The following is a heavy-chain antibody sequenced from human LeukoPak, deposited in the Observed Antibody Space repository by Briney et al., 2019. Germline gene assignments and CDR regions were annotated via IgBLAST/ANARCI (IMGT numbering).Heavy chain of an antibody. J-gene: IGHJ4*02. Sequence: SQTLSLTCTVSGGSISSGDYYWSWIRQPPGKGLEWIGYVYYSGSTNYNPSLKSRVTISVATSKNQFSLKLSSVTAADTAVYYCARPYGSTWGYFDYWGQGALVTVSS. CDR1: GGSISSGDYY. CDR2: VYYSGST. CDR3: ARPYGSTWGYFDY. D-gene: IGHD6-13*01. V-gene: IGHV4-30-4*01.